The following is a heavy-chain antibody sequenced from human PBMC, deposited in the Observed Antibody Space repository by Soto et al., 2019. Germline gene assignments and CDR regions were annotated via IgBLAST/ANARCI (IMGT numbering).Heavy chain of an antibody. CDR1: GYTFTSYD. Sequence: ASVKVSCKASGYTFTSYDINWVRQATGQGLEWMGWMNPNSGNTGYAQKFQGRVTMTRNTSISTAYMELSSLRSEDTAVYYCARGRMGSNKFVYYFDYWGQGXLVTVYS. CDR2: MNPNSGNT. V-gene: IGHV1-8*01. D-gene: IGHD4-4*01. CDR3: ARGRMGSNKFVYYFDY. J-gene: IGHJ4*02.